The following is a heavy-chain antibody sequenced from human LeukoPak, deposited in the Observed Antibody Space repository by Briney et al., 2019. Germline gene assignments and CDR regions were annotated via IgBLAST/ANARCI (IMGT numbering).Heavy chain of an antibody. J-gene: IGHJ4*02. Sequence: GGSLRLSCAVSGFIVSSNYMSWVRRAPGKGLQWVSVIYSGGSTYYADSVKGRFTISRHNSKNTLYLQMNSLRPEDTAVYYCASRLGYCSGGTCYSFDSWGQGTLVTVSS. CDR2: IYSGGST. V-gene: IGHV3-53*04. CDR1: GFIVSSNY. D-gene: IGHD2-15*01. CDR3: ASRLGYCSGGTCYSFDS.